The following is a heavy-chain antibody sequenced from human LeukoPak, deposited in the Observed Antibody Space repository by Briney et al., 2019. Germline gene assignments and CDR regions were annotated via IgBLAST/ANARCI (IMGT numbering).Heavy chain of an antibody. CDR3: ARLDYDILTGYRYFDL. V-gene: IGHV3-13*01. CDR2: IGTAGDI. J-gene: IGHJ2*01. D-gene: IGHD3-9*01. CDR1: GFTFSSYD. Sequence: GGSLRLSCAASGFTFSSYDMHWVRQATGKGLEWVSAIGTAGDIYYPGSVKGRFTISRENAKNSLYLQMNSLRAGDTAVYYCARLDYDILTGYRYFDLWGRGTLVTVSS.